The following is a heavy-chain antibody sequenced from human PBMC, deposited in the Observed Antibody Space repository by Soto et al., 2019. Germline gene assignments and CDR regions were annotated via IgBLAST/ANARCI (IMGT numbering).Heavy chain of an antibody. CDR2: TYYRSKWYH. CDR1: ADRVSSNRAT. J-gene: IGHJ4*02. D-gene: IGHD6-13*01. V-gene: IGHV6-1*01. CDR3: GRLVGNSWIDY. Sequence: SQTLSLTCAISADRVSSNRATWNWFRKSPSRGLEWLGRTYYRSKWYHDYAVSLNGRGTINPDTSQNQFSLHLTSVTPEDTAVYYCGRLVGNSWIDYWGQGTLVTVSS.